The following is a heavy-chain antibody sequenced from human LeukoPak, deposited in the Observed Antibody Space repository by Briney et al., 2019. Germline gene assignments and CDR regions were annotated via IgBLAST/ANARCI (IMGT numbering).Heavy chain of an antibody. V-gene: IGHV3-7*03. CDR2: IKQDGSEK. CDR1: GFTFSTYW. CDR3: ATDRIQGPIKRILGELSFPH. Sequence: GSLRLSCAASGFTFSTYWTTWVRQAPGEGLEWVANIKQDGSEKYYVDSVKGRFTISRDNSKNTLYLQMNSLRAEDTAVYYCATDRIQGPIKRILGELSFPHWGQGTLVTVSS. J-gene: IGHJ4*02. D-gene: IGHD3-16*02.